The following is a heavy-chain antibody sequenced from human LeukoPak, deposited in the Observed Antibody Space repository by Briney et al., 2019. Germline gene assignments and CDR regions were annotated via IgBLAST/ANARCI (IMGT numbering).Heavy chain of an antibody. Sequence: ASVKVSCKAPGYTFTGYYMHWVRQAPGQGLEWMGWINPNSGDTKFAREFQGRVTMTRDTSISTAYMGLSRLRSDDTAVYYCATQRGSYLWGTDFDYWGQGTLVTVSS. CDR1: GYTFTGYY. J-gene: IGHJ4*02. D-gene: IGHD3-16*01. CDR2: INPNSGDT. CDR3: ATQRGSYLWGTDFDY. V-gene: IGHV1-2*02.